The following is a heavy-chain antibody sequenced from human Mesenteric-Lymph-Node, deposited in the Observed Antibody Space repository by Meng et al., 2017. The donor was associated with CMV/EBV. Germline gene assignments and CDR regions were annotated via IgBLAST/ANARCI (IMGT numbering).Heavy chain of an antibody. V-gene: IGHV3-23*01. Sequence: GGSLRLSCKTSGLNFDKFAMGWVRQAPGKGLEGVSGISSSGSVILYAGSVKGRFTISRDNPKTTLYLEMNNLRVEDTATYYCAKGPSGPSPRNNWFGPWGQGTLVTVSS. D-gene: IGHD1-14*01. CDR2: ISSSGSVI. CDR3: AKGPSGPSPRNNWFGP. J-gene: IGHJ5*02. CDR1: GLNFDKFA.